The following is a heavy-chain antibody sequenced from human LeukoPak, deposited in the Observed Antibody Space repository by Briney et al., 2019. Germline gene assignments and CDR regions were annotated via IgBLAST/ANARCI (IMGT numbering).Heavy chain of an antibody. D-gene: IGHD2-15*01. V-gene: IGHV4-59*01. CDR2: IYYSGST. J-gene: IGHJ5*02. CDR3: ASVAAKEDRWFDP. Sequence: PSETLSLTCTASGGSISSYYWSWLRQPPGKGLEWIGYIYYSGSTNYNPSLKSRVTISADTSNNPFSLKLSSVTAADTAVYYCASVAAKEDRWFDPWGQGTLVTVSS. CDR1: GGSISSYY.